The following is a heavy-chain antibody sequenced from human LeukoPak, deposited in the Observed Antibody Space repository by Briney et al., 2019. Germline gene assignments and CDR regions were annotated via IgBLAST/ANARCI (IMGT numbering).Heavy chain of an antibody. CDR3: ARSDCYDSVSCWFDP. J-gene: IGHJ5*02. V-gene: IGHV4-59*10. CDR2: IYTSGST. D-gene: IGHD3-9*01. CDR1: GGSFGGYY. Sequence: SETLSLTCAAYGGSFGGYYWSWIRQPPGKGLEWIGRIYTSGSTNYNPSLKSRVTISVDTSKNQFSLKLSSVTAADTAVYYCARSDCYDSVSCWFDPWGQGTLVTVSS.